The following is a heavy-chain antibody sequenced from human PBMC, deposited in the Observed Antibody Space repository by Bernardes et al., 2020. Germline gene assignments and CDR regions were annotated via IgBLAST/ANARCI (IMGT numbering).Heavy chain of an antibody. CDR1: GGSFSGYY. CDR2: INHSGST. Sequence: SKTLSLTCAVYGGSFSGYYWSWIRQPPGKGLEWIGEINHSGSTNYNPSLKSRVTISVDTSKNQFSLKLSSVTAADTAVYYCARGRAPRYWYFDLWGRGTLVTVSS. V-gene: IGHV4-34*01. J-gene: IGHJ2*01. CDR3: ARGRAPRYWYFDL.